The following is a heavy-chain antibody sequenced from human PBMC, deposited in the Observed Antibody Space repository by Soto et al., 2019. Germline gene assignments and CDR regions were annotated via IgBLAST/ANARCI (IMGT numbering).Heavy chain of an antibody. V-gene: IGHV3-30*18. J-gene: IGHJ4*02. Sequence: QVQLVESGGGVVQPGRSLRLSWSASGFTFSSYGMHWVRQAPGKGLEWVAVISYDGSNKYYADSVKGRFTISRDNSKNTLYLQMNSLRAEDTAVYYCAKGYSYGAVDYWGQGTLVTVSS. CDR3: AKGYSYGAVDY. CDR1: GFTFSSYG. CDR2: ISYDGSNK. D-gene: IGHD5-18*01.